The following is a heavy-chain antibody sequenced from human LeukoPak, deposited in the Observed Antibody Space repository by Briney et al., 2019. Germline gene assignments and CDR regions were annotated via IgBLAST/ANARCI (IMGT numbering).Heavy chain of an antibody. D-gene: IGHD4-23*01. CDR1: GFTFNNFG. CDR3: AKDLHGGYSSDY. CDR2: IGYEGVHK. V-gene: IGHV3-30*02. J-gene: IGHJ4*02. Sequence: GGSLRLSCAASGFTFNNFGMRWVRQAPGKGLEWVSFIGYEGVHKYYADSVKGRFTISKDNSKATLYLQMNSLRPEDTAVYYCAKDLHGGYSSDYWGQGTLVAVFS.